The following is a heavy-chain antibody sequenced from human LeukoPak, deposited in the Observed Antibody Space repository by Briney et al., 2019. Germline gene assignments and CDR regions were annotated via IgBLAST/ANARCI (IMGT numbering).Heavy chain of an antibody. J-gene: IGHJ3*01. CDR2: ISGSGGST. Sequence: PGGSLRLSCAASGFTFSSYAMSWVRQAPGKGLEWVSAISGSGGSTYYADSVKGRFTISRDNSKNTLYLQMNSLRAEDTAVYYCGRDPNGDYLGAFEFWGHGTMVIVSS. CDR1: GFTFSSYA. CDR3: GRDPNGDYLGAFEF. V-gene: IGHV3-23*01. D-gene: IGHD4-17*01.